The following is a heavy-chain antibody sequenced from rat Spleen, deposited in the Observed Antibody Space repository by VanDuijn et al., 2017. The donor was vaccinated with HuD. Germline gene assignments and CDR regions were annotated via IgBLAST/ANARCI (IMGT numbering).Heavy chain of an antibody. Sequence: EVQLVESGGGLVQPGRSMKLSCAALGFTFSNYYMAWVRQAPTKGLEWVATISYDGSKTYYRDSVKGRFTISRDNARNTLNLHMDSLRSEDTAVYYCTRRGYLSDWYFDFWGPGTMVTVSS. CDR3: TRRGYLSDWYFDF. CDR1: GFTFSNYY. D-gene: IGHD4-4*01. J-gene: IGHJ1*01. V-gene: IGHV5-25*01. CDR2: ISYDGSKT.